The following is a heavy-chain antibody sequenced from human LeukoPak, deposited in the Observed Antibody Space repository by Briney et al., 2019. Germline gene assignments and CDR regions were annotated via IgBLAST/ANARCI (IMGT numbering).Heavy chain of an antibody. CDR2: ISAYSGNT. CDR3: ASSGEAAGEFDY. CDR1: GYTFTSYG. Sequence: ASVKVSCKASGYTFTSYGISWVRQALGQGLEWMGWISAYSGNTNYAQKLQGRVTMTTDTSTSTAYMELRSLRSDDTAVYYCASSGEAAGEFDYWGQGTLVTVSS. V-gene: IGHV1-18*01. D-gene: IGHD6-13*01. J-gene: IGHJ4*02.